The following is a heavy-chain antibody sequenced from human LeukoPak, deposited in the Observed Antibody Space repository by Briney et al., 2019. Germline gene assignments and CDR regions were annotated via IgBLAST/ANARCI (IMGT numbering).Heavy chain of an antibody. CDR3: ARDYYDSSGYSGAFDI. CDR2: ISSSSSYI. D-gene: IGHD3-22*01. J-gene: IGHJ3*02. V-gene: IGHV3-21*01. CDR1: GFTFSSHG. Sequence: GGSLRLSCAASGFTFSSHGMNWVRQAPGKGLEWVSSISSSSSYIYYADSVKGRFTISRDNAKNSLYLQMNSLRAEDTAVYYCARDYYDSSGYSGAFDIWGQGTMVTVSS.